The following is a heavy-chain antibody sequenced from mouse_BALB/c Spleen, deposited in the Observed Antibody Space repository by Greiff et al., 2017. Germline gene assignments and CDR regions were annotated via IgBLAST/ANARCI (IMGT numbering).Heavy chain of an antibody. CDR2: IDPENGDT. D-gene: IGHD2-4*01. V-gene: IGHV14-4*02. CDR3: NGGLRDAMDY. J-gene: IGHJ4*01. Sequence: EVQLQQSGAELVRSGASVKLSCTASGFNIKDYYMHWVKQRPEQGLEWIGWIDPENGDTEYAPKFQGKATMTADTSSNTAYLQLSSLTSEDTAVYYCNGGLRDAMDYWGQGTSVNVSS. CDR1: GFNIKDYY.